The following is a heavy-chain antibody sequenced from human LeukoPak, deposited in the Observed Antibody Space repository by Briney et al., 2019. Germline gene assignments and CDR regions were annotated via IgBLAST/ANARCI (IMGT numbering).Heavy chain of an antibody. D-gene: IGHD5-12*01. J-gene: IGHJ4*02. CDR1: GGSISSNKW. CDR3: ARDTSGYDPF. V-gene: IGHV3-7*05. Sequence: ETLSLTCAVSGGSISSNKWWSWVRQAPGKGLEWVANIKQDGREKNYVDSVRGRFTISRDNAKNSAYLQLDNLRVEDTAVYYCARDTSGYDPFWGQGTLVTVSS. CDR2: IKQDGREK.